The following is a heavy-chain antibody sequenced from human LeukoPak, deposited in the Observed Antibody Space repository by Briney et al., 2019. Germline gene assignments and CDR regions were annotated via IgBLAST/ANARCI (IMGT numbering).Heavy chain of an antibody. D-gene: IGHD2-15*01. CDR1: GFTSIAYA. CDR2: ISGGGVTT. V-gene: IGHV3-23*01. Sequence: GGSLRLSCVGSGFTSIAYALTWARQAPGKGLEWVSGISGGGVTTYYADSVKGRFTISRDNSKNTLYLQMNSLRAEDTAVYYCARDGYCSGGSCSGWFDPWGQGTLVTVSS. J-gene: IGHJ5*02. CDR3: ARDGYCSGGSCSGWFDP.